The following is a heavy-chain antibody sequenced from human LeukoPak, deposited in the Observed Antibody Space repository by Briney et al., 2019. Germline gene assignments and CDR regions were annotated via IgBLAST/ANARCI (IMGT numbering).Heavy chain of an antibody. Sequence: GGSLRLSCAASGFTFSSYGMHWVRQAPGKGLEWVSFIRYDGSYKFYADSVKGRFTTSRDNSKNTVYLQMNSLRAEDAAVYYCAKYGNTFDIWGQGTMVTVSS. CDR2: IRYDGSYK. CDR3: AKYGNTFDI. J-gene: IGHJ3*02. V-gene: IGHV3-30*02. CDR1: GFTFSSYG. D-gene: IGHD2/OR15-2a*01.